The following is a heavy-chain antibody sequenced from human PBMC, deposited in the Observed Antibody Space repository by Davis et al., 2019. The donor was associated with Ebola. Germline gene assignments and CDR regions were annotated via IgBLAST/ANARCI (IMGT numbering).Heavy chain of an antibody. CDR3: AKDPTDY. V-gene: IGHV3-48*04. Sequence: GGSLRLSCAASGFSFSTYSMNWVRQAPGKGLEWVSYISSSRSTISYTDSVKGRFTISRDNAKNSLYLQMNSLRAEDTAVYYCAKDPTDYWGQGTLVTVSS. J-gene: IGHJ4*02. CDR2: ISSSRSTI. CDR1: GFSFSTYS.